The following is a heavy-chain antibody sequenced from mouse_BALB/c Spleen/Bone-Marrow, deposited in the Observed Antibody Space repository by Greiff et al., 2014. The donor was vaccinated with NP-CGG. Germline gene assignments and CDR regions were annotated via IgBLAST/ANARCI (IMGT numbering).Heavy chain of an antibody. Sequence: QVQLQQSGTELMKPGASVKISCKATGYTFSSYWIDWVKQRPGHGLEWIGEILPRSGSINNNDNFKGKATFTVDTSSNTAYMQHGSLTSEDSAVYDCARWRGYFDYWGQGTTLTVSS. CDR3: ARWRGYFDY. J-gene: IGHJ2*01. CDR2: ILPRSGSI. V-gene: IGHV1-9*01. CDR1: GYTFSSYW.